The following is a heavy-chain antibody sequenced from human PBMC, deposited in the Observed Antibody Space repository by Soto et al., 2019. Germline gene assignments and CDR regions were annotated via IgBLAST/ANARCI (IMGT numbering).Heavy chain of an antibody. CDR2: ISAYNGNT. CDR3: ARVVNNNWFDP. J-gene: IGHJ5*02. CDR1: GYTFTSYG. D-gene: IGHD2-21*01. V-gene: IGHV1-18*01. Sequence: GASVKVSCKASGYTFTSYGISWVRQAPGQGLEWMGWISAYNGNTHYAQKLQGRVTMTTDASTSTAYMELRSLRSDDTAVYYCARVVNNNWFDPWGQGTLVTVSS.